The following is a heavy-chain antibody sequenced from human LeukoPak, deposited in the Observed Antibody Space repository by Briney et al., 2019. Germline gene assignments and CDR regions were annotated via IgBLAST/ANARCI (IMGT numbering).Heavy chain of an antibody. CDR2: ISSSSSTI. CDR3: ARWQAVRLLWFGEFNYYYYGMDV. D-gene: IGHD3-10*01. CDR1: GFTFSSYS. Sequence: PGRSLRLSCAASGFTFSSYSMNWVRQAPGKGLEWVSYISSSSSTIYYADSVKGRFTISRDNAKNSLYLQMNSLRAEDTAVYYCARWQAVRLLWFGEFNYYYYGMDVWGQGTLVTVSS. V-gene: IGHV3-48*01. J-gene: IGHJ6*02.